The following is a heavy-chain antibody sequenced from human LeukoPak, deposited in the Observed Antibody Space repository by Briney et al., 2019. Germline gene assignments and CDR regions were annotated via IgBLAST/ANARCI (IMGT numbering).Heavy chain of an antibody. CDR2: IIPILGIA. Sequence: SVRVSCKASGGTFSSYAISWVRQAPGQGLEWMGRIIPILGIANYAQKFQGRVTITADKSTSTAYMELSSLRSEDTAVYYCAREVTISNNWFDPWGQGTLVTVSS. CDR3: AREVTISNNWFDP. J-gene: IGHJ5*02. V-gene: IGHV1-69*04. CDR1: GGTFSSYA. D-gene: IGHD3-3*01.